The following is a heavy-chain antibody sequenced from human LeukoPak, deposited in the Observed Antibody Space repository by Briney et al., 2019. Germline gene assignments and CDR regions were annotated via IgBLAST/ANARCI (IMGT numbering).Heavy chain of an antibody. CDR1: GGSFSGYY. CDR3: XXXTGVHYYGSGRNWFDP. D-gene: IGHD3-10*01. J-gene: IGHJ5*02. Sequence: SETLSLTCAVYGGSFSGYYWSWIRQPPGKGLEWIGEINHSGSTNYNPSLKSRVTISVDTSKNQFSLKLSSVTAADTAVYYCXXXTGVHYYGSGRNWFDPWGQGTLVTVSS. CDR2: INHSGST. V-gene: IGHV4-34*01.